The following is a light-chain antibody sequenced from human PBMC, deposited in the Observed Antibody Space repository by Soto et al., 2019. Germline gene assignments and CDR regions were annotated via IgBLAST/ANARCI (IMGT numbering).Light chain of an antibody. Sequence: DIQMTQSPSTLSASVGDRVTITCRASQSISSWLAWYQQKPGKAPKLLIYKASTLQSGIPSRFGGSGSGTECTLAISSLQPDDSATYYCQQYKDNWTFGQGTKVEIK. J-gene: IGKJ1*01. CDR2: KAS. CDR3: QQYKDNWT. V-gene: IGKV1-5*03. CDR1: QSISSW.